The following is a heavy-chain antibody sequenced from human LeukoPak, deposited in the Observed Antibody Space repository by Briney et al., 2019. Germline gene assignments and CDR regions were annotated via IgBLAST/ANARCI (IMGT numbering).Heavy chain of an antibody. V-gene: IGHV1-69-2*01. CDR1: GYTFNDYY. CDR2: VDPEDGET. D-gene: IGHD3-3*01. Sequence: ASVKVSCKVSGYTFNDYYMHWVQQAPGKGLEWMGLVDPEDGETIYAEKFQGRVTITADTSTDTAYMELSSLRSEDTAVYYCATDHTIFGVVITNMDDYWGQGTLVTVSS. J-gene: IGHJ4*02. CDR3: ATDHTIFGVVITNMDDY.